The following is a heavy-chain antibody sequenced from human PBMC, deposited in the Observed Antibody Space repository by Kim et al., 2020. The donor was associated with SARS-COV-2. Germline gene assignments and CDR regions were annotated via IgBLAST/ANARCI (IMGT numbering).Heavy chain of an antibody. Sequence: GGSLRLSCAASGFTFSRYAMSWVRQAPGKGLEWVSGIRSSGGSTYYADSVKGRFTISRDNSKHTLSLQMNSLRAEDTAVYYCAKTTSWETFHWFDPWGQGTLVTVSS. V-gene: IGHV3-23*01. CDR1: GFTFSRYA. J-gene: IGHJ5*02. CDR3: AKTTSWETFHWFDP. D-gene: IGHD2-2*01. CDR2: IRSSGGST.